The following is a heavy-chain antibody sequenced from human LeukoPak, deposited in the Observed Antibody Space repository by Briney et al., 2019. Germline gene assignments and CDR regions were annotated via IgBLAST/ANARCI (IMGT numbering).Heavy chain of an antibody. Sequence: PPGGSLGLSCTVSGFTLSSYEMSWIRQAPGKGLEWVSFISHDGSESFHTESVKGRFTISRDNFKNTVDLQVSGLKEEDTAVYYCARDWGQRGVGATLANWGQGTLVIVSS. CDR2: ISHDGSES. J-gene: IGHJ4*02. D-gene: IGHD1-26*01. CDR1: GFTLSSYE. V-gene: IGHV3-30-3*01. CDR3: ARDWGQRGVGATLAN.